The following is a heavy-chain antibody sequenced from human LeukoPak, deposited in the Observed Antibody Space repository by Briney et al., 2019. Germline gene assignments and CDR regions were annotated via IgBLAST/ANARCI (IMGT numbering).Heavy chain of an antibody. CDR3: ARDLSGVTGYTYGRGIDY. V-gene: IGHV3-7*01. Sequence: GGSLRLSCPASGFTFSSYWMSWVRQAPGKGLEWVANIKKDGSEKYYVDSVKGRFTISRDNAKTSLYLQMNSLRAEDTALYYCARDLSGVTGYTYGRGIDYWGQGTLVTVSS. J-gene: IGHJ4*02. D-gene: IGHD5-18*01. CDR2: IKKDGSEK. CDR1: GFTFSSYW.